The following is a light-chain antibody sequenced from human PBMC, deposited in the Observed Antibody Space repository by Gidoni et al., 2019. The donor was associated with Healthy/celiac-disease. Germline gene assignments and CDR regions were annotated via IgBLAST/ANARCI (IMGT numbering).Light chain of an antibody. Sequence: DIVLTQSPATLSLSPGERATLPCRASQSVSSYLAWYQQKPGQAPRLLIYDASNRATGIPARFSGSGSGTDFTLTISSLEPEDFAVYYCQQRSNWPRPLTFGGGTKVEIK. CDR1: QSVSSY. J-gene: IGKJ4*01. V-gene: IGKV3-11*01. CDR2: DAS. CDR3: QQRSNWPRPLT.